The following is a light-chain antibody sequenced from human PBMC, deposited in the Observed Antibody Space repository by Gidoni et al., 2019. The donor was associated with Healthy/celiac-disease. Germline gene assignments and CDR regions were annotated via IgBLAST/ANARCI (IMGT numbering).Light chain of an antibody. V-gene: IGKV3-11*01. CDR3: QQRSNGFT. CDR2: DAS. CDR1: QSVSSY. J-gene: IGKJ4*01. Sequence: EIVLTQSPATLSLSPGERATLSCRASQSVSSYLAWYQQKPGQAPRLLIYDASNMATGIPARFSGSGSGTDFTLTISSLEPEDFAVYFCQQRSNGFTFGGGTKVEIK.